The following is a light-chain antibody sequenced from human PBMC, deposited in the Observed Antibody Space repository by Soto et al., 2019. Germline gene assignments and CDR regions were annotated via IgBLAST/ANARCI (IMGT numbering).Light chain of an antibody. CDR1: ISDVGAYKY. J-gene: IGLJ3*02. Sequence: QSVLTQPPSASGSPGQSVTISCTGTISDVGAYKYVSWYQQYPGKAPKLMIYEVTKRPSGVPDRFSGSKSGNTASLTVSACQAEDEADYYCTSYVGDDIWVFGGGTKLTVL. CDR2: EVT. V-gene: IGLV2-8*01. CDR3: TSYVGDDIWV.